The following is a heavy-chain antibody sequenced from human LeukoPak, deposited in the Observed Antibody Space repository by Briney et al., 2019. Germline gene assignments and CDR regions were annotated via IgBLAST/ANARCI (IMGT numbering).Heavy chain of an antibody. D-gene: IGHD3-3*01. Sequence: GGSLRLSCAASGFTFSSYAMSWVRQAPGKGLEWVSAISGSGGSTYYADSVKGRFTISRDNSKNTLYLQMNSLRAEDTAVYYCAQSGDPTYDFWSGYAMNFDYWGQGTLVTVSS. CDR3: AQSGDPTYDFWSGYAMNFDY. V-gene: IGHV3-23*01. CDR1: GFTFSSYA. J-gene: IGHJ4*02. CDR2: ISGSGGST.